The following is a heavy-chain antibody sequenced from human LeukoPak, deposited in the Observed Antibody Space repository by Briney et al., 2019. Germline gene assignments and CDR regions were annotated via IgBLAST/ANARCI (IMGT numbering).Heavy chain of an antibody. CDR2: IYTSGST. CDR1: GGSVSSYY. J-gene: IGHJ4*02. Sequence: SETLSLTCTVAGGSVSSYYWSWIRQPAGKGLEWIGRIYTSGSTNYNPSLKSRVTMSVDTSKNQFSLRLSSVTAADTAGYLCARDGDGGYDSFDYWGQGTLVTVSS. D-gene: IGHD5-12*01. CDR3: ARDGDGGYDSFDY. V-gene: IGHV4-4*07.